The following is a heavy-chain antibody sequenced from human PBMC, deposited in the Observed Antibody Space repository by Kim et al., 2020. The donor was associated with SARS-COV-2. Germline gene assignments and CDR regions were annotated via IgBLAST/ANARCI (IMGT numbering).Heavy chain of an antibody. CDR3: AAFKVL. V-gene: IGHV3-23*01. J-gene: IGHJ4*02. Sequence: GSGDKIYYADSVKGRCTISRDNSKNTVFLQMNRLGAEDTAVYFCAAFKVLWGQGTLVTVSS. CDR2: GSGDKI.